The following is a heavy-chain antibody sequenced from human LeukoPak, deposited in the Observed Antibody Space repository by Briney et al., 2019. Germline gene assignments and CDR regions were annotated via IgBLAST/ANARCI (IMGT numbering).Heavy chain of an antibody. CDR1: GFTFDDYA. D-gene: IGHD3-3*01. J-gene: IGHJ4*02. Sequence: PGGSLRLSCAASGFTFDDYAMHWVRQAPGKGLEWVSGISWNSGSIGYADSVKGRFTISRDNAKNSLYLQMNSLRAEDTALYCCARGRRFLEWWDSFDYGGQGTLVTVS. CDR3: ARGRRFLEWWDSFDY. CDR2: ISWNSGSI. V-gene: IGHV3-9*01.